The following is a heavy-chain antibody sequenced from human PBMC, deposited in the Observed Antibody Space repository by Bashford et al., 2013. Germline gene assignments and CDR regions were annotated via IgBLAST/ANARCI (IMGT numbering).Heavy chain of an antibody. CDR1: GYTFTGYY. D-gene: IGHD3-16*01. Sequence: ASVKVSCKASGYTFTGYYMHWVRQAPGQGLEWMGWINPNSGGTNYAQKFQGWVTMTRDTSISTAYMELSRLRSDDTAVYYCARTRSDYIWGSDAFDIWGQGTMVTVSS. CDR3: ARTRSDYIWGSDAFDI. CDR2: INPNSGGT. V-gene: IGHV1-2*04. J-gene: IGHJ3*02.